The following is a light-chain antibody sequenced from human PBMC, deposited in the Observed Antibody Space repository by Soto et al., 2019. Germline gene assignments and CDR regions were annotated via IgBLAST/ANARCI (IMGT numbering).Light chain of an antibody. J-gene: IGLJ1*01. CDR3: CLYAGSYPLGV. V-gene: IGLV2-11*01. CDR1: SSDVGNYNY. CDR2: DVT. Sequence: QSALTQPRSVSGSPGQSVTISCTGASSDVGNYNYVSWYQHHPGKAPKLMIYDVTKRPSGVPDRFSGSKSGNTASLTISGLQAEDEADYYGCLYAGSYPLGVFGTGTKVTVL.